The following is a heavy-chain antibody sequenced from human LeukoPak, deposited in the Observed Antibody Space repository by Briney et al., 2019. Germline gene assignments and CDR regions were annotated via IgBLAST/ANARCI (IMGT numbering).Heavy chain of an antibody. CDR2: ISRDGEII. Sequence: GGSLRLSCAASGFTFYDFTLNWVRQAPGRGLEWLSYISRDGEIISYADSVKGRFTISRDNSKNTFYLQMNNLRAEDTAVYFCAKGSGSGWYGWFAPWGQGTLVTVSS. J-gene: IGHJ5*02. D-gene: IGHD6-19*01. V-gene: IGHV3-48*01. CDR1: GFTFYDFT. CDR3: AKGSGSGWYGWFAP.